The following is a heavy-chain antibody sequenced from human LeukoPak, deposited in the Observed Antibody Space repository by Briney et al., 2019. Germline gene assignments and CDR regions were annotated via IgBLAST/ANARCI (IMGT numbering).Heavy chain of an antibody. CDR1: GFTFNTYA. V-gene: IGHV3-23*01. Sequence: GGSLRLSCAASGFTFNTYAMSWVRQAPGKGLEWVSGISTSGANTFYADSVKGRFTISRDNAKNSLYLQMNSLRAEDTAVYYCAGGTGSTGHFYYYYMDVWGKGTTVTISS. CDR2: ISTSGANT. J-gene: IGHJ6*03. CDR3: AGGTGSTGHFYYYYMDV. D-gene: IGHD3-9*01.